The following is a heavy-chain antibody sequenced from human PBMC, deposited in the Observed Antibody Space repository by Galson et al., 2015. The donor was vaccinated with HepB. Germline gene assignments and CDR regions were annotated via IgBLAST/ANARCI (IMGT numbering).Heavy chain of an antibody. J-gene: IGHJ3*02. CDR3: AKRSPDTDSYGPGAAFDI. CDR2: ISGSGGST. D-gene: IGHD5-18*01. V-gene: IGHV3-23*01. CDR1: GFTFSSYA. Sequence: SLRLSCAASGFTFSSYAMSWVRQAPGKGLEWVSAISGSGGSTYHADSVKGRFTISRDNSKNTLYLQMNSLRAEDTAVYYCAKRSPDTDSYGPGAAFDIWGQGTMVTVSS.